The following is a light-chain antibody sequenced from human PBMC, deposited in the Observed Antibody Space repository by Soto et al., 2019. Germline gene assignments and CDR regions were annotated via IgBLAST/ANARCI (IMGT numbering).Light chain of an antibody. V-gene: IGKV1-39*01. CDR2: AAS. J-gene: IGKJ1*01. CDR3: QQSDSTPRT. CDR1: QSISRY. Sequence: DFKMTHSPSSLSASVGDRVTVTCRAGQSISRYLNWYQQRPGKAPELLIYAASSLHKGVPSRFSGSGYGTDFTLTISSLQPEDFATYYCQQSDSTPRTFGQGTKVDIK.